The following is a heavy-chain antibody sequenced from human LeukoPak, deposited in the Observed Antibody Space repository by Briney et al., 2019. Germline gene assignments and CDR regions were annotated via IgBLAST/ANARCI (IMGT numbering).Heavy chain of an antibody. CDR1: GFTVSSHY. CDR3: ASLARGYSSGWYGGLVDY. CDR2: IYSGGST. Sequence: PGGSLRLSCAASGFTVSSHYMSWVRQAPGKGLEWVSLIYSGGSTYYADSVKGRFTISRDNSKNTLYLQMNSLRAEDTAVYYCASLARGYSSGWYGGLVDYWGQGTLVTVSS. J-gene: IGHJ4*02. D-gene: IGHD6-19*01. V-gene: IGHV3-53*01.